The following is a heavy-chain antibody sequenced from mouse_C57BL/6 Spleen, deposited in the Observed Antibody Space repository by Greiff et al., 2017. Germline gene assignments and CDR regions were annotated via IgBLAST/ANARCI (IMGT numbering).Heavy chain of an antibody. Sequence: QVTLKESGPGILQPSQTLSLTCSFSGFSLSTFGMGVGWIRQPSGKGLEWLAHIWWDYDKYYNPALKSRLTISKDTSKNQVVRKSANLDTADTATYYCARITTVVRDAMDYWGQGTSVTVSS. D-gene: IGHD1-1*01. CDR2: IWWDYDK. CDR1: GFSLSTFGMG. CDR3: ARITTVVRDAMDY. V-gene: IGHV8-8*01. J-gene: IGHJ4*01.